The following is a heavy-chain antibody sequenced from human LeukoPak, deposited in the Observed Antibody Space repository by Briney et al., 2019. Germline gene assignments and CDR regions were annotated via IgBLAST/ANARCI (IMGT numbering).Heavy chain of an antibody. J-gene: IGHJ4*02. CDR2: INPNSGGT. Sequence: ASVKVSCKASGYTFTGCYMHWVRQAPGQGLEWMGWINPNSGGTNYAQKFQGRVTMTRDTSISTAYMELSRLRSDDTAVYYCARGATTRYSSGWYGGFDYWGQGTLVTVSS. CDR3: ARGATTRYSSGWYGGFDY. CDR1: GYTFTGCY. V-gene: IGHV1-2*02. D-gene: IGHD6-19*01.